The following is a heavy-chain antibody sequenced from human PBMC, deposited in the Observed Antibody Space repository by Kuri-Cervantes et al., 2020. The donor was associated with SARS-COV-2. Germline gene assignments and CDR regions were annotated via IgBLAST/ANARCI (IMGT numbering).Heavy chain of an antibody. Sequence: SVKVSCKASGGTFSSYAISWVRQAPGQGLEWMGGIIPIFGTANYAQKFQGRVTITADESTSTAYMELSSLRSEDTAVYYCGRDQVSAAAGTGGSDYWGQGTLVTVSS. CDR3: GRDQVSAAAGTGGSDY. V-gene: IGHV1-69*13. CDR1: GGTFSSYA. J-gene: IGHJ4*02. CDR2: IIPIFGTA. D-gene: IGHD6-13*01.